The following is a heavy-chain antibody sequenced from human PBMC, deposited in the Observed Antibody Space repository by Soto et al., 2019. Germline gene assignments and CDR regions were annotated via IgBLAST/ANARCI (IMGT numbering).Heavy chain of an antibody. CDR3: VMVDNYVTPTPQDV. Sequence: QVQLVQSGDEVKKPGASVKVSCKASGYIFVNYGIAWVRQAPGQGLEWMGWISPYTGNTHSASKVQGRLTMTTATXTSTAYMDRGSLTSDETAVYYCVMVDNYVTPTPQDVWGQGTTVTVSS. D-gene: IGHD3-16*01. V-gene: IGHV1-18*01. CDR2: ISPYTGNT. J-gene: IGHJ6*02. CDR1: GYIFVNYG.